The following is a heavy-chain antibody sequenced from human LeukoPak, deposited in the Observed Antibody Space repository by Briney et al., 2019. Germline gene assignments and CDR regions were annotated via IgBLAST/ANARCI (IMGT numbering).Heavy chain of an antibody. Sequence: GGSLRLSCAGSGCTFSSYWMHWVRQAPGKGLVWVSRINSDGSSTSYADSVKGRFTISRDNAKNTLYLQMNSLRAEDTAVYYCARVSVLYGMDVWGQGTTVTVSS. J-gene: IGHJ6*02. CDR3: ARVSVLYGMDV. CDR2: INSDGSST. V-gene: IGHV3-74*01. CDR1: GCTFSSYW. D-gene: IGHD1-14*01.